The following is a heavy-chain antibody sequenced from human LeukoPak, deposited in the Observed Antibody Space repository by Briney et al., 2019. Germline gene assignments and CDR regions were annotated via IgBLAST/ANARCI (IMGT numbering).Heavy chain of an antibody. CDR3: ARDYPDGGGGRYFDWLPVF. CDR2: ISAYNGNT. V-gene: IGHV1-18*01. CDR1: GYTFTSYG. D-gene: IGHD3-9*01. J-gene: IGHJ4*02. Sequence: EASVKVSCKASGYTFTSYGISWVRQAPGQGLEWMGWISAYNGNTNYAQKLQGRVTMTTDTSTSTAYMELRSLRSDDTAVYYCARDYPDGGGGRYFDWLPVFWGQGTLVTVSS.